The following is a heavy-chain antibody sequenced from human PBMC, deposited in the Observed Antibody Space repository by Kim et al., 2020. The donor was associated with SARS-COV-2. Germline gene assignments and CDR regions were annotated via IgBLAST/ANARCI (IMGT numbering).Heavy chain of an antibody. CDR3: ARDGGYCKSSNCYGYYYYGMDV. V-gene: IGHV1-18*01. D-gene: IGHD2-2*01. CDR2: ISAYNGNT. CDR1: GYTFTSYG. Sequence: ASVKVSCKASGYTFTSYGISWVQQAPGQGLEWMGWISAYNGNTNYAQKRQGRVTMTTDTSTSTAYMELRSLRSDDTAVYYCARDGGYCKSSNCYGYYYYGMDVRGQVTTFSVSS. J-gene: IGHJ6*02.